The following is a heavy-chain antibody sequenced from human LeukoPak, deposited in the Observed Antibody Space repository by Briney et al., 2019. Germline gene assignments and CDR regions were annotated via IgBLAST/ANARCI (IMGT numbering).Heavy chain of an antibody. CDR2: IYYSGST. D-gene: IGHD6-6*01. J-gene: IGHJ4*02. Sequence: PSETLSLTCTVSGGSISSSSYYWGWIRQPPGKGLEWIGYIYYSGSTNYNPSLKSRVTISLDTSKNQISLKLSSVTAADTAVYYCARGLDPTSYYFDYWGQGTLVTVSS. CDR1: GGSISSSSYY. CDR3: ARGLDPTSYYFDY. V-gene: IGHV4-61*05.